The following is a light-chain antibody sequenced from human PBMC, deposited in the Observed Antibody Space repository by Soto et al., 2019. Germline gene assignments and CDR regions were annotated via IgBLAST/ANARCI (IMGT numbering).Light chain of an antibody. CDR3: HQYGNSPWT. Sequence: EIVLTQSPGTLSLSPGERATLSCRASLSGFSFYLAWFQQKPGQAPRLLIYGASSRATGIPERFSGSGSGTEFTLTISRLEPEDFAVYYCHQYGNSPWTLGQGTKVEIK. CDR1: LSGFSFY. CDR2: GAS. J-gene: IGKJ1*01. V-gene: IGKV3-20*01.